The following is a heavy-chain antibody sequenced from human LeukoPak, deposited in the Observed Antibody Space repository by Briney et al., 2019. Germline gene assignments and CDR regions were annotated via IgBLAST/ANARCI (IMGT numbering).Heavy chain of an antibody. V-gene: IGHV4-61*02. CDR2: IYTSGST. CDR3: AREEVYCSSTSCTPGYNWFDP. D-gene: IGHD2-2*01. Sequence: SQTLSLTCTVSGGSISSGSYYWSWLRQPAGKGLEWIGRIYTSGSTNYNPSLKSRVTISVDTSKNQLSLKLSSVTAADTAVYYCAREEVYCSSTSCTPGYNWFDPWGQGTLVTVSS. CDR1: GGSISSGSYY. J-gene: IGHJ5*02.